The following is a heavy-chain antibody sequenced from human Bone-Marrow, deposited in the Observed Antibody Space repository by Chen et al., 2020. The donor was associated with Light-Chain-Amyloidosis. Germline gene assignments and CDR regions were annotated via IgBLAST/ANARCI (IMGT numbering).Heavy chain of an antibody. CDR3: ASVKVPGNRQYQYWEWLIES. CDR2: IWYNAKFE. J-gene: IGHJ4*02. Sequence: VHLEESGGGVVQPGTSLRLSCAASGFNFPTYAMHWVRQAPGKGLEWVSTIWYNAKFEYYADSVKGRFTSSRDNSRNIVYLQMGSLRVDDTAVYYCASVKVPGNRQYQYWEWLIESWGKGTQVTVS. V-gene: IGHV3-33*03. CDR1: GFNFPTYA. D-gene: IGHD3-3*01.